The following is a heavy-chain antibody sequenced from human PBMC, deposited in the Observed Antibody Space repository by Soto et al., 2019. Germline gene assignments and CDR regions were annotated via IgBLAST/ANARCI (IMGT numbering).Heavy chain of an antibody. D-gene: IGHD2-2*02. CDR2: INPSSGGT. J-gene: IGHJ6*02. CDR3: ARTYCISTSCYSYYGMDV. CDR1: GYTFTGYY. Sequence: ASVKVSCKASGYTFTGYYMHWVRQAPGQGLEWMGWINPSSGGTNYAQKFQGWVTMTRDTSISTAYMELSRLRSDDTAVYYCARTYCISTSCYSYYGMDVWGQGTTVTVSS. V-gene: IGHV1-2*04.